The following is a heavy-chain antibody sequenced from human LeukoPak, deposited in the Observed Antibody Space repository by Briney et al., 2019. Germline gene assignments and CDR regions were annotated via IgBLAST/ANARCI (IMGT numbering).Heavy chain of an antibody. J-gene: IGHJ4*02. D-gene: IGHD4-17*01. V-gene: IGHV3-23*01. CDR2: ISGSGGST. CDR1: GFTFSSYA. Sequence: GGSLGLSCAASGFTFSSYAMSWVRQAPGKGLEWVSAISGSGGSTYYADSVKGRFTISRDNSKNTLYLQMNSLRAEDTAVYYCAKVRTVTTILPLRFPPSFDYWGQGTLVTVSS. CDR3: AKVRTVTTILPLRFPPSFDY.